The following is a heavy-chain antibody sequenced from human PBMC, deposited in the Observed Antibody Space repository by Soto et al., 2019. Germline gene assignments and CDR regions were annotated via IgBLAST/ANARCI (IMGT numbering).Heavy chain of an antibody. CDR1: GFTFSSYS. J-gene: IGHJ6*03. CDR2: ISTGSSTI. Sequence: GGSLRLSCAASGFTFSSYSMDWVRQAPGKGLEWVSCISTGSSTIYYADSVKGRFTISRDNAKNSLYLQMHSLRAEDTAVYYCARAIAAAGGEYYYYYYYMDVWGKGTTVTVSS. CDR3: ARAIAAAGGEYYYYYYYMDV. V-gene: IGHV3-48*01. D-gene: IGHD6-13*01.